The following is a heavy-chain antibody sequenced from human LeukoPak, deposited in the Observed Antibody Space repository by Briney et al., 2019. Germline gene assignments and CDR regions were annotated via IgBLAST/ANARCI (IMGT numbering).Heavy chain of an antibody. D-gene: IGHD4-11*01. CDR3: ARNSNSRLDY. J-gene: IGHJ4*02. CDR2: IYHSGST. CDR1: GYSISSGYY. Sequence: SETLSLTCTVSGYSISSGYYWGWIRQPPGKGLEWIGSIYHSGSTYYNPSLKSRVTISVDTSKNQFSLKLSPVTAADTAVYYCARNSNSRLDYWGQGTLVTVSS. V-gene: IGHV4-38-2*02.